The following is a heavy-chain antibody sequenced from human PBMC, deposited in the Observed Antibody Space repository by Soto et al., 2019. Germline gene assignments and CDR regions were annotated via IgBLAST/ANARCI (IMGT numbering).Heavy chain of an antibody. Sequence: QVQLQQWGTGLLKPSETLSLTCAVYGESFSGFYWSWIRQPPGKGLEWIGEINHSGSSKYNPSLKSRMSISVGTTRNQSSLKLTSVTAADTAVYYCARQGNSSTIFDYWGQRNLVPVSS. V-gene: IGHV4-34*01. CDR3: ARQGNSSTIFDY. D-gene: IGHD2-2*01. CDR2: INHSGSS. CDR1: GESFSGFY. J-gene: IGHJ4*02.